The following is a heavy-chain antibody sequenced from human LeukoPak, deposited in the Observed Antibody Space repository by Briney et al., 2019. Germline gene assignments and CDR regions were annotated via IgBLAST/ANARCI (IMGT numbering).Heavy chain of an antibody. CDR3: AARPRMPPRFDY. V-gene: IGHV3-23*01. D-gene: IGHD1-14*01. J-gene: IGHJ4*02. CDR2: ISNGGGSA. CDR1: GFTFKTYA. Sequence: PGGSLRLSCAASGFTFKTYAMNWVRQAPGKGLQWVSAISNGGGSAYYADSVKGRFTISRDNSKSTLYLQMNSLRAEDTAIYYCAARPRMPPRFDYWGQGALVTVSS.